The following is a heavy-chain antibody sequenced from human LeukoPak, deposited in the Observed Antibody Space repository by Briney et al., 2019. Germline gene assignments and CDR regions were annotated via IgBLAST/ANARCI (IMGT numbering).Heavy chain of an antibody. D-gene: IGHD6-19*01. V-gene: IGHV4-39*07. CDR1: GGSINSGSYY. CDR2: INHSGST. Sequence: SETLSLTCSVSGGSINSGSYYWSWFRQPPGKGLEWIGEINHSGSTNYNPSLKSRVTISVDTSKNQFSLKLSSVTAADTAVYYCAREASYSSGWAGYWGQGTLVTVSS. J-gene: IGHJ4*02. CDR3: AREASYSSGWAGY.